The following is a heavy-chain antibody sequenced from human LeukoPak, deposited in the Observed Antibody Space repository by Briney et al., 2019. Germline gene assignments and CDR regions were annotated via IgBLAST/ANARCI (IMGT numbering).Heavy chain of an antibody. J-gene: IGHJ5*02. D-gene: IGHD3-22*01. CDR3: ARDLGQYYDTSDNWFDP. Sequence: GGSLRLSCAASGFTVSSNYMSWVRQAPGRGLEWVSVIYSGGSTYYADSVKGRFTISRDNAKNTLNLRMNSLRAEDTAVYYCARDLGQYYDTSDNWFDPWGQGTLVTVSS. CDR2: IYSGGST. CDR1: GFTVSSNY. V-gene: IGHV3-53*01.